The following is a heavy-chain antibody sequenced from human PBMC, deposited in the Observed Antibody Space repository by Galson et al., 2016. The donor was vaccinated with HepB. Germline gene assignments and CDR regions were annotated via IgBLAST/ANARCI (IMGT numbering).Heavy chain of an antibody. CDR3: VKDRDGEWTFDI. Sequence: SLRLSCAASGFTFSSYAMHWVRQAPGKGLQYVSVINFNGDTTCYADSVKGRFTISRDDSRNTLYLQMSSLRTEDTAVYYCVKDRDGEWTFDIWGQGTMVTVSS. CDR1: GFTFSSYA. V-gene: IGHV3-64D*09. J-gene: IGHJ3*02. CDR2: INFNGDTT. D-gene: IGHD3-10*01.